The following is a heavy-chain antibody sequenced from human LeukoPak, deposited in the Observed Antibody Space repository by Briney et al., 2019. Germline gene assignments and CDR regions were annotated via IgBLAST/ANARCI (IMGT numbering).Heavy chain of an antibody. D-gene: IGHD2-2*01. J-gene: IGHJ4*02. CDR3: ARANFLYRSSTTCRFDY. CDR2: INPNDGDT. CDR1: GYTFTDYY. V-gene: IGHV1-2*02. Sequence: GASVKVSCKASGYTFTDYYMHWVRQAPGQGFEWMGWINPNDGDTNYAQKFQGRVTMTRDTSISTAHMEVSRLRSDDTAVYYCARANFLYRSSTTCRFDYWGQGTLVTVSS.